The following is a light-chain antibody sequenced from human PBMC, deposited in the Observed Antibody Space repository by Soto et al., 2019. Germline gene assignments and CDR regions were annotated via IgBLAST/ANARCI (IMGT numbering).Light chain of an antibody. Sequence: DIQMTQSPSTLSASVGDRVTITCRASQIISSWLAWYQQKPGKAPKLLIYKTSSLESGVPSRFSGSGSGTEFILTISSLQPDDSATYYCQQYNSYSWTFGQGTKVDIK. J-gene: IGKJ1*01. V-gene: IGKV1-5*03. CDR1: QIISSW. CDR3: QQYNSYSWT. CDR2: KTS.